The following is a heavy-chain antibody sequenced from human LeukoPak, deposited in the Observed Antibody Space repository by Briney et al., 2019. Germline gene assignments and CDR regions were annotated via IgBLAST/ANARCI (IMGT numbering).Heavy chain of an antibody. CDR1: GFTFSSYW. J-gene: IGHJ4*02. Sequence: PGGSLRLSCAASGFTFSSYWMHWVRQAPGKGLVWVSRINSDGSSTSYADSVKGRFTISRDNAKNTPYLQMNSLRAEDTAVYYCARVREMATIYFDYWGQGTLVTVSS. CDR3: ARVREMATIYFDY. V-gene: IGHV3-74*01. CDR2: INSDGSST. D-gene: IGHD5-24*01.